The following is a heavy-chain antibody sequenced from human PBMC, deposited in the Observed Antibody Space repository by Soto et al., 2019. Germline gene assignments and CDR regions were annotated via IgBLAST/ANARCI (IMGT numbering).Heavy chain of an antibody. V-gene: IGHV1-69*02. CDR1: GGTFSSYT. Sequence: QVQLVQSGAEVKKPGSSVKVSCKASGGTFSSYTISWVRQAPGQGLEWIGRIIPILGIANYAQKFQGRVTITADKSTRTAYMELSSLRSEDTAVYYCARTYCSGGSCSGQTSYYYGMDVGGQGPTVTFSS. CDR3: ARTYCSGGSCSGQTSYYYGMDV. CDR2: IIPILGIA. J-gene: IGHJ6*02. D-gene: IGHD2-15*01.